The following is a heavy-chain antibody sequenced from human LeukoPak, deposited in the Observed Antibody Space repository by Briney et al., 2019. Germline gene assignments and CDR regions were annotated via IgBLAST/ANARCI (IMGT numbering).Heavy chain of an antibody. D-gene: IGHD4-17*01. CDR3: ARVEPGDYFDY. Sequence: GGSLRLSCAASGFTFSSYGMHWVRQAPGKGLEWVAVIWNDGSNKYYADSVKGRFTISRDNSQKTLYLQMTSLRAEDTAVYYCARVEPGDYFDYWGQGTLVTVSS. CDR2: IWNDGSNK. CDR1: GFTFSSYG. V-gene: IGHV3-33*01. J-gene: IGHJ4*02.